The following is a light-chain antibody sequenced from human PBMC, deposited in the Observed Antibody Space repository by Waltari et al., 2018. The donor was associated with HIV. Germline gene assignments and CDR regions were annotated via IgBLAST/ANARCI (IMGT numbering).Light chain of an antibody. CDR2: DAS. Sequence: DIQMTQSPSSLSASVGDSVTITCRASQTVNNKLNWYQQKPGEAPKVVIYDASTLQSGVPSRFRGGGSWTDFTLTITSLQLDDFAIYFCQQSYSSPTFGPGTTVDVK. J-gene: IGKJ3*01. CDR3: QQSYSSPT. V-gene: IGKV1-39*01. CDR1: QTVNNK.